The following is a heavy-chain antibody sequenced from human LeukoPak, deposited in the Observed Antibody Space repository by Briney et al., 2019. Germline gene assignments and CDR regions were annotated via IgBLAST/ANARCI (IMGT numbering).Heavy chain of an antibody. D-gene: IGHD3-16*01. CDR3: ARWGLYYDNAGSDTNVFDL. Sequence: GKSLRLSCTASGFIFSDYSMHWVRQTPGQGLEWVAAIAADGDLKNYADSTKGRFTISRDNSQDTVYLEIDSLRRDDTAIYYCARWGLYYDNAGSDTNVFDLWGHGTMVTVSS. V-gene: IGHV3-30-3*01. CDR1: GFIFSDYS. J-gene: IGHJ3*01. CDR2: IAADGDLK.